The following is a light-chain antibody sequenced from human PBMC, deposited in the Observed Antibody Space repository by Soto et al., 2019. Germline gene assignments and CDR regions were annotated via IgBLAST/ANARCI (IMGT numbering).Light chain of an antibody. Sequence: QSALTQPASVSGSPGQSITISCTGTSSDVGAYNYVSWLQQYPGKAPKLMIYEVSNRPSGVSNRFSGTKSGNTASLTISGLQAEDEADYYCTSYTTSDTVVFGGGTKLTVL. V-gene: IGLV2-14*01. CDR3: TSYTTSDTVV. CDR2: EVS. CDR1: SSDVGAYNY. J-gene: IGLJ3*02.